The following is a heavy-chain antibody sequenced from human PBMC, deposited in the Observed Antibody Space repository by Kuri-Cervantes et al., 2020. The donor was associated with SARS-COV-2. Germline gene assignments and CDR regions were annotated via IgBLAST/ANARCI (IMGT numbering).Heavy chain of an antibody. CDR1: GFTFSSYG. J-gene: IGHJ4*02. Sequence: LSLTCAASGFTFSSYGMHWVRQAPGKGLEWVAVISYDGSNKYYADSVKGRFTISRDNSNNTLYLQMNSLRAEDTAIYYCVKDRVGVLDSWGQGTLVTVSS. CDR2: ISYDGSNK. D-gene: IGHD2-21*01. CDR3: VKDRVGVLDS. V-gene: IGHV3-30*18.